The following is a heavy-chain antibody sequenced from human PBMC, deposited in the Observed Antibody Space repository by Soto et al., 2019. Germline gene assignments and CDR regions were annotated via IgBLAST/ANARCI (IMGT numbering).Heavy chain of an antibody. CDR2: ISGGGGST. D-gene: IGHD2-15*01. J-gene: IGHJ4*02. CDR3: AKADLLGYCPGGSCYSLDY. V-gene: IGHV3-23*01. CDR1: GFTFSTYA. Sequence: GGSLRLSCAASGFTFSTYAMSWVRQAPGKGLEWVSGISGGGGSTYYADSVKGRFTISRDNSKNTLYLQMNSLRAEDTAVYYCAKADLLGYCPGGSCYSLDYWGQGTLVTVSS.